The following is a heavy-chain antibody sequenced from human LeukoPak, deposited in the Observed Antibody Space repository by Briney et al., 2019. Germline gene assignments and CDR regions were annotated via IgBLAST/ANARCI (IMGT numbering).Heavy chain of an antibody. Sequence: GGSLRLSCAASGFTFSGSAMHWVRQASGKGLEWIGRIRSKANSYATAYAASVKGRFTISRDDSKNTAYLQMNSLKTEDTAVYYCTRHPSGTVKVDYWGQGTLVTVSS. CDR2: IRSKANSYAT. V-gene: IGHV3-73*01. CDR3: TRHPSGTVKVDY. D-gene: IGHD4-17*01. CDR1: GFTFSGSA. J-gene: IGHJ4*02.